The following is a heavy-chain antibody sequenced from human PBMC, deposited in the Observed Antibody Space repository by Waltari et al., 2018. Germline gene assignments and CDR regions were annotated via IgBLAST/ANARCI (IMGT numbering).Heavy chain of an antibody. J-gene: IGHJ2*01. CDR1: GDSVSRRSSG. Sequence: QVQLQQSGPGLVKPSQTVSLTCVVSGDSVSRRSSGWDWLRQSPSRGLEWLGRASYRSKWSEEYAPSVKGRITITPDTPQNQISLHLASVTPEDTAVYFCARDLSRSGYWYFDVWGRGSRLIVSA. D-gene: IGHD3-9*01. CDR3: ARDLSRSGYWYFDV. CDR2: ASYRSKWSE. V-gene: IGHV6-1*01.